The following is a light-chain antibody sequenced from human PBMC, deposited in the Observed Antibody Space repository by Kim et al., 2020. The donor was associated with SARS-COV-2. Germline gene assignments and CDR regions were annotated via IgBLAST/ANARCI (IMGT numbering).Light chain of an antibody. J-gene: IGKJ4*01. CDR1: QSVLFSSDNKNY. CDR3: QQYFSTPSELT. V-gene: IGKV4-1*01. CDR2: WAS. Sequence: DIVMTQSPDSLAVSLGERATINCRSSQSVLFSSDNKNYLAWYQQKPGQPPKLLIYWASTRESGVPDRFSGSGSGTDFTLTISSLQAEDVAVYYCQQYFSTPSELTFGRGTKVDIK.